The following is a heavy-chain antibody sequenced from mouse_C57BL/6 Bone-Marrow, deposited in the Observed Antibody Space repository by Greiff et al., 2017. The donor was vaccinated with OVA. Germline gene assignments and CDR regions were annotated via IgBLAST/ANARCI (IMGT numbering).Heavy chain of an antibody. CDR1: GFSLTSYG. CDR3: ARHGYYGSSYYFDY. V-gene: IGHV2-6-1*01. Sequence: VQLQESGPGLVAPSQSLSITCTVSGFSLTSYGVHWVRQPPGKGLEWLVVIWSDGSTTYNSALKSRLSISKDNSKSQVFLKMNSLQTDDTAMYYCARHGYYGSSYYFDYWGQGTTLTVSS. J-gene: IGHJ2*01. CDR2: IWSDGST. D-gene: IGHD1-1*01.